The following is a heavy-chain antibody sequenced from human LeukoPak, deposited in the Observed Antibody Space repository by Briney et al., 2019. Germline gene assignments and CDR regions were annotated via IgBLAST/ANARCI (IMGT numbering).Heavy chain of an antibody. CDR1: GGSFSGYY. Sequence: SETLSLTCAVYGGSFSGYYWSWIRQPPGKGLEWIGEVNHSGYTNDNPSLKSRVTISVGTSKNQFSLRLRSVTAADTGVYFCARMTTGHDFWGQGTLVTVSS. CDR2: VNHSGYT. D-gene: IGHD4-17*01. CDR3: ARMTTGHDF. J-gene: IGHJ4*02. V-gene: IGHV4-34*01.